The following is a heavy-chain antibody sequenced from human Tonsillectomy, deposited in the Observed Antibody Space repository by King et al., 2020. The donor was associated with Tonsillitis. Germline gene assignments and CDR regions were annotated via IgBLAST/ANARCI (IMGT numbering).Heavy chain of an antibody. CDR2: ISYDGSNK. J-gene: IGHJ4*02. Sequence: QLVQSGGGVVQPGRSLRLSCAASGFTFSSYGMHWVRQAPGKGLEWVAVISYDGSNKYYADSVKGRFTISRDNSKNTLYLQMNSLRAEDTAVYYCAKVARVFGVVIKDYWGQGTLVTVSS. CDR1: GFTFSSYG. D-gene: IGHD3-3*01. CDR3: AKVARVFGVVIKDY. V-gene: IGHV3-30*18.